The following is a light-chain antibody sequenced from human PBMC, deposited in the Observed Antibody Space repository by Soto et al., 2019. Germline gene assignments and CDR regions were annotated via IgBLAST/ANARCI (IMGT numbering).Light chain of an antibody. CDR1: QSISSSD. J-gene: IGKJ1*01. CDR3: QQRSNWPWT. V-gene: IGKV3-11*01. Sequence: VLTQSPATLSLSPGERVTLSCGASQSISSSDLAWYQQKLGLAPRLLIYDTSNRATGIPARFSGSGSGTDFTLTISSLEPEDFAVYYCQQRSNWPWTFGQGTKV. CDR2: DTS.